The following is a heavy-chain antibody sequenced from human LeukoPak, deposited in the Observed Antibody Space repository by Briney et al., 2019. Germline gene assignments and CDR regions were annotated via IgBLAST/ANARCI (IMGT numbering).Heavy chain of an antibody. Sequence: PGGSLRLSCAASGFTFSPFAMHWVRQAPGKGLEWVAFISYDRSETYYADSVKGRFSISRDNSKNTVYLQMNSLRTEDRAVYYCAREGGYYFDHWGQGTLVTVSS. CDR1: GFTFSPFA. CDR3: AREGGYYFDH. V-gene: IGHV3-30*04. CDR2: ISYDRSET. D-gene: IGHD6-25*01. J-gene: IGHJ4*02.